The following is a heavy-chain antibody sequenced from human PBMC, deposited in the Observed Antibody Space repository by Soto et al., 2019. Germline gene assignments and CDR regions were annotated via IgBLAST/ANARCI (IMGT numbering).Heavy chain of an antibody. V-gene: IGHV3-13*05. Sequence: EVQLVESGGGLVQPGGSLRLSCEDSGFTFRNYDMHWVRQGTGKGLEWVSGISAAGDPDYADSVEGRFTISRENAQNSFFRQMNSLRVGDTAVYYCARTDRDFDGLDVWGQGTTVIVSS. CDR2: ISAAGDP. J-gene: IGHJ6*02. CDR3: ARTDRDFDGLDV. CDR1: GFTFRNYD.